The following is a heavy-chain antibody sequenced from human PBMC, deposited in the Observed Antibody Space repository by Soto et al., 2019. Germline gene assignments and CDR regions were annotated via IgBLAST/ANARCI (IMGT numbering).Heavy chain of an antibody. V-gene: IGHV6-1*01. D-gene: IGHD2-15*01. J-gene: IGHJ6*02. CDR2: TYYRSKWYN. CDR3: ARGQADYYAMDV. Sequence: QGPLQQSGPGLVKPSQTLSLTCAISGDSVSRNSVAWNWIRQSPSRGLEWLGRTYYRSKWYNNYAESVKSRITINPDTSKNQFSLQLNSVTPEDTAVYYCARGQADYYAMDVWGQGTTVTVSS. CDR1: GDSVSRNSVA.